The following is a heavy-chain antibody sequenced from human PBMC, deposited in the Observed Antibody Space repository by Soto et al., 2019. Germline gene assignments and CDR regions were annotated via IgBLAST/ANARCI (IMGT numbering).Heavy chain of an antibody. J-gene: IGHJ4*02. V-gene: IGHV1-18*01. Sequence: ASVKVSCKASGYTFTSYGISWVRQAPGQGLEWMGWISAYNGNTNYAQKLQGRVTMTTDTSTSTAYMKLSSVTAADTAVYYCARAPTPYGGGDCYSSFAYGGQGTLVPVSS. CDR3: ARAPTPYGGGDCYSSFAY. CDR1: GYTFTSYG. CDR2: ISAYNGNT. D-gene: IGHD2-21*02.